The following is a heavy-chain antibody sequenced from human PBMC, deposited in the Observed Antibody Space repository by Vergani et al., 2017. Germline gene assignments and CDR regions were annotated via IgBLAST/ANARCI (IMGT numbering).Heavy chain of an antibody. CDR2: IYPGDSDT. CDR3: ARSIVVVPAAIGFGLGFDP. J-gene: IGHJ5*02. V-gene: IGHV5-51*01. D-gene: IGHD2-2*01. CDR1: GYSFTSYW. Sequence: EVQLVQSGAVVKKPGESLKISCKGSGYSFTSYWIGWVRQMPGKGLEWMGIIYPGDSDTRYSPSFQGQVTISADKSISTAYLQWSSLKASDTAMYYCARSIVVVPAAIGFGLGFDPWGQGTLVTVSS.